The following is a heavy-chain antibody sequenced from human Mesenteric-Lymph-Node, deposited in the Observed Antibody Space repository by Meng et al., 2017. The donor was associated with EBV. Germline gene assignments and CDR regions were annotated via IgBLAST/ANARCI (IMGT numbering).Heavy chain of an antibody. CDR3: ARDHSGSYVDY. CDR2: ISAYNGNT. J-gene: IGHJ4*02. Sequence: QVQLVQSGAEVKKPGASVKVTCKASGYTFANYGFSWVRQAPGQELEWMGWISAYNGNTRYAQNFQGRVTMTTDTSTSAAYMELRSLRSDDTAVYYCARDHSGSYVDYWGQGTLVTASS. CDR1: GYTFANYG. D-gene: IGHD1-26*01. V-gene: IGHV1-18*01.